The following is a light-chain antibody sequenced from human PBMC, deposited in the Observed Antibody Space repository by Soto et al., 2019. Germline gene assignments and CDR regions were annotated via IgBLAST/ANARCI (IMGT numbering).Light chain of an antibody. V-gene: IGLV1-40*01. CDR2: GNS. J-gene: IGLJ3*02. CDR3: QSYDSSLSAVV. Sequence: QSVLTKPPSVSGAPGQRVTLSCTGRSSNIGADYDVRWYQQLPGTAPKLLIYGNSNRPSGVPDRFSGSKSCTSASLAITALQAEDEADYYCQSYDSSLSAVVFGGGTKLTV. CDR1: SSNIGADYD.